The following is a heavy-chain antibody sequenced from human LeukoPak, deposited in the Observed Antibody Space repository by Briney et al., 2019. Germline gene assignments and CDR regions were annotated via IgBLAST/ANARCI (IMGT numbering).Heavy chain of an antibody. Sequence: GESLRLSCVVSRITSGSNAMTWIRQSPGKGLEWVSSITGSGDQTYHADSVKARFTISRDNSKNTLYLQMNSLRAEDTAVYYCTKRTDNNYVLVYWGQGTPVTVSS. D-gene: IGHD5-24*01. J-gene: IGHJ4*02. V-gene: IGHV3-23*01. CDR3: TKRTDNNYVLVY. CDR2: ITGSGDQT. CDR1: RITSGSNA.